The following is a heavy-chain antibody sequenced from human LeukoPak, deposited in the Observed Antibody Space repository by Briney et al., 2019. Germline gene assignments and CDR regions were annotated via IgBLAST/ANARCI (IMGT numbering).Heavy chain of an antibody. V-gene: IGHV3-11*06. CDR3: ASPLIAVAGRGGY. CDR1: GFTFSDYY. D-gene: IGHD6-19*01. J-gene: IGHJ4*02. CDR2: ISSSSSYI. Sequence: GGSLRLSCAASGFTFSDYYMSWIRQAPGKGLEWVSSISSSSSYIYYADSVKGRFTISRDNAKNSLYLQMNSLRAEDTAVYYCASPLIAVAGRGGYWGQGTLVTVSS.